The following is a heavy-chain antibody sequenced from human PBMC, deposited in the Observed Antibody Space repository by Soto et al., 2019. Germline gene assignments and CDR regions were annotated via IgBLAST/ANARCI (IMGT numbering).Heavy chain of an antibody. J-gene: IGHJ4*02. CDR3: ARLTRGVYDLDRLWEKFDY. Sequence: QITVKESGLTLVKPTETLTLTCTFSGFSLSTNGMGVGWIRQPPGKALEWLALIYWDDDKRYSPSLRSRLTIIKDTSKNQVDLTMPNMDPVDTGTYSCARLTRGVYDLDRLWEKFDYWGQGTLVTVSS. D-gene: IGHD5-12*01. CDR1: GFSLSTNGMG. V-gene: IGHV2-5*02. CDR2: IYWDDDK.